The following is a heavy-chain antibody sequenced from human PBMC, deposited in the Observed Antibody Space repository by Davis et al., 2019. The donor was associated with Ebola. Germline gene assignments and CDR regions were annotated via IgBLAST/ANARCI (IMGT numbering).Heavy chain of an antibody. CDR1: GFTFSSYA. CDR2: ISSNGGST. Sequence: PSETLSLTCAASGFTFSSYAMHWVRQAPGKGLEYVSAISSNGGSTYYANSVKGRFTISRDNSKNTLYLQMNSLKTEDTAVYYCTTAPGYYYDSSGYYHFDYWGQGTLVTVSS. CDR3: TTAPGYYYDSSGYYHFDY. D-gene: IGHD3-22*01. V-gene: IGHV3-64*01. J-gene: IGHJ4*02.